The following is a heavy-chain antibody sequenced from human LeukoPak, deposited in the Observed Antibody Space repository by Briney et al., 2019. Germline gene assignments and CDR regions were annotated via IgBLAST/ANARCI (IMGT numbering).Heavy chain of an antibody. V-gene: IGHV4-4*02. D-gene: IGHD4-23*01. CDR1: GGSISSRNW. CDR2: ISHSGST. Sequence: SGTLSLTCAVSGGSISSRNWWTWVRPPPGKGLEWIGEISHSGSTNYNPSLKSRVAISVDKSKNLFSLKLSSVTAADTAVYYCARNGGNSDFDYWGQGNLVTVSS. J-gene: IGHJ4*02. CDR3: ARNGGNSDFDY.